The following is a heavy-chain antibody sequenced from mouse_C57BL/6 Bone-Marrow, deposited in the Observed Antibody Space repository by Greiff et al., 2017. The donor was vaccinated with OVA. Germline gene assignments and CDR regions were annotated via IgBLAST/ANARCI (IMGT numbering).Heavy chain of an antibody. D-gene: IGHD2-1*01. CDR3: AKHEGGAYCGNQAWFAY. CDR2: FYPGSGSI. Sequence: VQLVESGAELVKPGASVKLSCKASGYTFTEYTIHWVKQRSGQGLEWIGWFYPGSGSINYNEKFKDKATLTADKSSSTVYMELSRLTSEDSAVYFCAKHEGGAYCGNQAWFAYWGQGTLVTVSA. J-gene: IGHJ3*01. CDR1: GYTFTEYT. V-gene: IGHV1-62-2*01.